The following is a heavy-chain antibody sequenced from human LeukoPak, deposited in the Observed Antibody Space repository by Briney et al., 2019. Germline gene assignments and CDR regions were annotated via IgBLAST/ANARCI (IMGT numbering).Heavy chain of an antibody. CDR3: TKDAYLGSNWLDP. Sequence: GGSLRLSCAASGFTFSSYATSWVRQAPGKGLEWVSAITGSRGPTYYADSVKGRFTISRDNSKNTLYLQMNRLRAEDTAVYYCTKDAYLGSNWLDPWGQGTLVTVSS. J-gene: IGHJ5*02. V-gene: IGHV3-23*01. CDR2: ITGSRGPT. CDR1: GFTFSSYA. D-gene: IGHD2/OR15-2a*01.